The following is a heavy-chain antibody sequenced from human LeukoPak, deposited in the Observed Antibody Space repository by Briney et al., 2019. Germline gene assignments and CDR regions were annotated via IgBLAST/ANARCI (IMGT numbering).Heavy chain of an antibody. J-gene: IGHJ5*02. CDR3: AKPREPWLVMYWFDP. Sequence: PGGSLRLSCAASGFTFSSYGMSWVRQAPGKGLEWVSAISGSGGSTYYADSVKGRFTISRDNSKNTLYLQMNSLRAEDTAVYYCAKPREPWLVMYWFDPWGQGTLVTVSS. V-gene: IGHV3-23*01. D-gene: IGHD6-19*01. CDR2: ISGSGGST. CDR1: GFTFSSYG.